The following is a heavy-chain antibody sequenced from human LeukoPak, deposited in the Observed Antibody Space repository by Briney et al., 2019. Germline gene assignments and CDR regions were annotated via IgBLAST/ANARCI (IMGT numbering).Heavy chain of an antibody. Sequence: RPGGSLRLSCAASGFTSDNYRMSWVRQAPGKGLEWVSTVNADGGNTYYADSVKGRFTISRDNSKSTLILQMNSLRVEDTALYYCTKRVKYGGTWDHFADWGQGTLVTVSS. CDR1: GFTSDNYR. CDR2: VNADGGNT. CDR3: TKRVKYGGTWDHFAD. V-gene: IGHV3-23*01. D-gene: IGHD1-26*01. J-gene: IGHJ4*02.